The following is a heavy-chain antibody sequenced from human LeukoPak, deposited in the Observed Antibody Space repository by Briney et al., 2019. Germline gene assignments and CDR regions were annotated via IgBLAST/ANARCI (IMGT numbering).Heavy chain of an antibody. V-gene: IGHV4-38-2*02. CDR3: ASCIAAAGDFDY. Sequence: SETLSLTCNVSGYSLSSGYYWGWIRQPPGKGLEWIGSIYHSGSTYYNPSLKSRVTISVDTSKNQFSLKLSSVTAADTAVYYCASCIAAAGDFDYWGQGTLVTVPS. CDR1: GYSLSSGYY. CDR2: IYHSGST. D-gene: IGHD6-13*01. J-gene: IGHJ4*02.